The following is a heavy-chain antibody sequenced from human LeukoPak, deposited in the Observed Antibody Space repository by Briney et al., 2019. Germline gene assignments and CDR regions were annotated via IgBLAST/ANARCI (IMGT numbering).Heavy chain of an antibody. CDR2: IRPSCSTK. Sequence: GGSLRLSCAASGSSFSSYEMNWVRQARGQRLEWVSTIRPSCSTKYYADSVKGRFTISRDNAKNSLYLQMNSLRAEDTGVYYCTKLAVASADSWGQGTLVTVSS. CDR3: TKLAVASADS. J-gene: IGHJ4*02. V-gene: IGHV3-48*03. D-gene: IGHD6-19*01. CDR1: GSSFSSYE.